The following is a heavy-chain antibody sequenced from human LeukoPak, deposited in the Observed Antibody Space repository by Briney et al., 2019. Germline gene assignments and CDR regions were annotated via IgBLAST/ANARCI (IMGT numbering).Heavy chain of an antibody. Sequence: ETLSLTCAVYGGSFSGYYWSWIRQPPGKGLEWVSVIYSGGSTYYADSVKGRFTISRDNSKNTLYLQMNSLRAEDTAVYYCARAHSGYSYGTYYYYGMDVWGQGTTVTVSS. CDR1: GGSFSGYY. CDR3: ARAHSGYSYGTYYYYGMDV. D-gene: IGHD5-18*01. CDR2: IYSGGST. V-gene: IGHV3-66*02. J-gene: IGHJ6*02.